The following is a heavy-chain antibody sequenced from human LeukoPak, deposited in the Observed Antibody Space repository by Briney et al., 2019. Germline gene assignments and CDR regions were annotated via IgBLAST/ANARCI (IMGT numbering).Heavy chain of an antibody. D-gene: IGHD6-13*01. V-gene: IGHV4-4*07. CDR2: IYTSGST. CDR1: GDSISNYD. J-gene: IGHJ4*02. CDR3: AREAAAGTFYFDY. Sequence: SETLSLTCIVSGDSISNYDWSWIRQPAGKGLEWIGRIYTSGSTNYNPSLKSRVTMSVDTSKNQFSLKLTSVTAADTAVYYCAREAAAGTFYFDYWCQGTLVTVSS.